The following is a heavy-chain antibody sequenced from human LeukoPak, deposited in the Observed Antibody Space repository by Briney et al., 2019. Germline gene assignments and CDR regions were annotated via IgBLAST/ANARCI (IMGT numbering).Heavy chain of an antibody. CDR2: VSDTGRA. D-gene: IGHD3-9*01. CDR1: LGSLNSYF. CDR3: ARGKEMTRTSGYYSFDF. J-gene: IGHJ4*02. Sequence: PSETLSLTCTVSLGSLNSYFWTWVRQPAGKGLEWIGRVSDTGRAYYNPSLESRVTISLDTSKNQFSLKVTSVTAADTAVYYCARGKEMTRTSGYYSFDFWGQGTLVSVSS. V-gene: IGHV4-4*07.